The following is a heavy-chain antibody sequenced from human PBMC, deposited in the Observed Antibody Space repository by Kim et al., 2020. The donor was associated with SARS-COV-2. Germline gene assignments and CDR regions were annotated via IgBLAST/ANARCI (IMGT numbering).Heavy chain of an antibody. CDR1: GGSISSSSYY. V-gene: IGHV4-39*01. D-gene: IGHD3-9*01. CDR2: IYYSGST. J-gene: IGHJ4*02. Sequence: SETLSLTCTVSGGSISSSSYYWGWIRQPPGKGLEWIGSIYYSGSTYYNPSLKSRVTISVDTSKNQFSLKLSSVTAADTAVYYCARLFSRLTGDDFDYWGQGTLVTVSS. CDR3: ARLFSRLTGDDFDY.